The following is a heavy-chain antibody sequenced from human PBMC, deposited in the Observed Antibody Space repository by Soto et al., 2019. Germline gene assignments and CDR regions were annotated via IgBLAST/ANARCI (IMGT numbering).Heavy chain of an antibody. J-gene: IGHJ4*02. V-gene: IGHV4-59*01. CDR1: GGSISSYY. CDR2: IYYSGST. D-gene: IGHD5-18*01. Sequence: PSETLSLTCTVSGGSISSYYWSWIRQPPGKGLEWIGYIYYSGSTNYNPSLKSRVTISVDTSKNQFSLKLSSVTAADTAVYYCAGSDTAMVIDYWGQGTLVTVS. CDR3: AGSDTAMVIDY.